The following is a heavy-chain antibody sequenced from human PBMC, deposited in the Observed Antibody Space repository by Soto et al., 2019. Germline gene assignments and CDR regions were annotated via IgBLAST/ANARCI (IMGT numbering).Heavy chain of an antibody. V-gene: IGHV3-23*01. J-gene: IGHJ4*02. CDR2: ITGSDGRT. Sequence: VQLSESGGGLVQPGGSLRLSCAASEFTFSNYAMTWVRQAPGKGLEWVSLITGSDGRTYYADSVKGRFTISRDNSKNTLFLQMNSLRAEDTAVYYCAKATYDTTFYTSSFDSWGQGTLVTVSS. D-gene: IGHD3-22*01. CDR3: AKATYDTTFYTSSFDS. CDR1: EFTFSNYA.